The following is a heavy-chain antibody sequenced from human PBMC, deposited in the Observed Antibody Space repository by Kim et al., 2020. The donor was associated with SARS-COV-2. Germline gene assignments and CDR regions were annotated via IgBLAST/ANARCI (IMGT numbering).Heavy chain of an antibody. Sequence: GGSLRLSCAASGFTFSSYAMSWVRQAPGKGLEWVSVIYSGGSSTYYVDSVKGRFTISRDNSKNTLYLQMNSLRAEDTAVYYCAKVSLESDTPYSSSWLRREDYWGQGTLVTVSS. CDR2: IYSGGSST. CDR1: GFTFSSYA. J-gene: IGHJ4*02. CDR3: AKVSLESDTPYSSSWLRREDY. D-gene: IGHD6-13*01. V-gene: IGHV3-23*03.